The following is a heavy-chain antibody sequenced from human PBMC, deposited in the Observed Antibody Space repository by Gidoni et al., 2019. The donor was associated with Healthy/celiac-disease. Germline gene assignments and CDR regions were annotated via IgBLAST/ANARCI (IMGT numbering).Heavy chain of an antibody. CDR1: GYTFTGYY. Sequence: QVQLVQSGAEVKKPGDSVKVSCTASGYTFTGYYMHWVRQAPGQGLEWMGRSNPNSGGTNYAQKFQGRVTMTRDTSISTAYMELSRLRSDDTVVYYCARGNNWNDGPFDYWGQGTLVTVSS. D-gene: IGHD1-1*01. J-gene: IGHJ4*02. CDR2: SNPNSGGT. V-gene: IGHV1-2*05. CDR3: ARGNNWNDGPFDY.